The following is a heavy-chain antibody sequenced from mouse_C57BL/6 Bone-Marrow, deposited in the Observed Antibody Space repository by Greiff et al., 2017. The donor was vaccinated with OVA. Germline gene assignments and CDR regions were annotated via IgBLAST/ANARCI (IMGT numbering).Heavy chain of an antibody. J-gene: IGHJ2*01. CDR1: GFPLGSYG. D-gene: IGHD1-1*01. CDR3: ARQTYGSSYGY. CDR2: ISSGGSYT. Sequence: EVQLVESGGDLLKPGGSLKLSCAALGFPLGSYGLSWVRQTPDKRREWVATISSGGSYTYYPDSVKGRFTISRDNAKNTLYLQMSSLKSEDTAMYYCARQTYGSSYGYWGQGTTLTVSS. V-gene: IGHV5-6*01.